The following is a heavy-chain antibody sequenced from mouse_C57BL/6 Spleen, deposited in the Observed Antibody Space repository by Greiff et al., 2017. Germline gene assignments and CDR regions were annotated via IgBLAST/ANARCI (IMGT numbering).Heavy chain of an antibody. CDR3: ARYYYGSSYWYFDV. CDR2: IYPGDGDT. Sequence: QVQLKESGPELVKPGASVKISCKASGYAFSSSWMNWVKQRPGKGLEWIGRIYPGDGDTNYNGKFKGKATLTADKSSSTAYMQLSSLTSEDSAVYLCARYYYGSSYWYFDVWGTGTTVTGSS. V-gene: IGHV1-82*01. CDR1: GYAFSSSW. J-gene: IGHJ1*03. D-gene: IGHD1-1*01.